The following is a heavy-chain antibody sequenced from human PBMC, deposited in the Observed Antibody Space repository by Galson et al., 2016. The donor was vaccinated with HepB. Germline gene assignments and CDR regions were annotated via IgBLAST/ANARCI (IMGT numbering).Heavy chain of an antibody. CDR3: ARLNLDGAPFDY. Sequence: QSGAEVKKPGESLQISCKGSGYSFTNYWIGWVRQMPGKGLEWMGIIYPGDSDTRYSPSFQGQVTFSADKSISTASLRWRSLKASDPTMYYCARLNLDGAPFDYWGQGSLVTVSS. V-gene: IGHV5-51*01. D-gene: IGHD1-26*01. CDR1: GYSFTNYW. CDR2: IYPGDSDT. J-gene: IGHJ4*02.